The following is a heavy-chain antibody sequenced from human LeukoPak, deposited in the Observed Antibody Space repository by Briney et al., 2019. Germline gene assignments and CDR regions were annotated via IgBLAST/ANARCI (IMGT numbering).Heavy chain of an antibody. CDR3: ARRGVRTTVVTPPFDY. V-gene: IGHV4-4*07. Sequence: PSETLSLTCTVSGGSISSYHWSWIRQPAGKGLEWIGRIYTSGSTNYNPSLKSRVTISVDTSENQFSLKLSSVTAADTAVYYCARRGVRTTVVTPPFDYWGQGTLVTVSS. CDR1: GGSISSYH. J-gene: IGHJ4*02. D-gene: IGHD4-23*01. CDR2: IYTSGST.